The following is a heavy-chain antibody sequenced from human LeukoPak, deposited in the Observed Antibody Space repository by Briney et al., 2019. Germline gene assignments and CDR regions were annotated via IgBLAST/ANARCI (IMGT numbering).Heavy chain of an antibody. V-gene: IGHV3-33*01. CDR2: IWFDGSNK. Sequence: GGSLRLSCAASGFTLSRYGMHWVRQAPGKGLEWVAVIWFDGSNKYYADSVKGRFTISRDNSKNTLFLQINSLRAEDTAMYYCARDRETYGANSPFDYWGRGTLVTVSS. CDR3: ARDRETYGANSPFDY. J-gene: IGHJ4*02. D-gene: IGHD4-23*01. CDR1: GFTLSRYG.